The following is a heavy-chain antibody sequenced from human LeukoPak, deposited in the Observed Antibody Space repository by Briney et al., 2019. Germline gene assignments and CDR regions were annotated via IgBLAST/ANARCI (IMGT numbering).Heavy chain of an antibody. CDR3: ARDRSTTGYYYYMDV. Sequence: ASVKVPCKASGYTFTSYYMHWVRQAPGQGLEWMGIINPSGGSTSYAQKFQGRVTMTRDMSTSTVYMELSSLRSEDTAVYYCARDRSTTGYYYYMDVWGKGTTVTVSS. V-gene: IGHV1-46*01. D-gene: IGHD1-1*01. J-gene: IGHJ6*03. CDR2: INPSGGST. CDR1: GYTFTSYY.